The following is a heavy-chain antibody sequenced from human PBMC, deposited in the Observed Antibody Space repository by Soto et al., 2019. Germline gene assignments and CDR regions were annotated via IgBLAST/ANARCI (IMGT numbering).Heavy chain of an antibody. CDR3: ARGGQQLVRVHYYYYMDV. J-gene: IGHJ6*03. V-gene: IGHV1-8*01. CDR2: MNPNSGNT. CDR1: GDRFTRYD. Sequence: GASVKLSCEACGDRFTRYDINWVRQATGQGLEWMGWMNPNSGNTGYAQKFQGRVTMTRNTSISTAYMELSSLRSEDTAVYYCARGGQQLVRVHYYYYMDVWGKGTTVTVSS. D-gene: IGHD6-13*01.